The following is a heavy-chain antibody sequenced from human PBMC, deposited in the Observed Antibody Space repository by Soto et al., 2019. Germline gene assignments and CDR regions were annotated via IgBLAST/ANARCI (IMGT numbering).Heavy chain of an antibody. CDR1: GGSVSSGSYY. Sequence: QVQLQESGPGLVKPSETLSLTCTVSGGSVSSGSYYWSWIRQPPGKGLEWIGDIYYSGSTNYNPSLTSRVTISVDTSKNQFSLKLSSVTAADTAVYYCARGNGGYYYGMDVWGQGTTVTVSS. V-gene: IGHV4-61*01. J-gene: IGHJ6*02. CDR2: IYYSGST. CDR3: ARGNGGYYYGMDV. D-gene: IGHD2-8*01.